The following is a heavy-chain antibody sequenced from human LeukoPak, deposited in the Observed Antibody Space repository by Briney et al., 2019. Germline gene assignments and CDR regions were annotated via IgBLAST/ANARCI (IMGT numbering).Heavy chain of an antibody. CDR3: ARGTPPGGYFDY. Sequence: SETLSLTCTVSGGSISDYYWNWIRQPPGKGLEWIGYIYYGGSTDYNPSLKSRVTISVDTSKNQFSLKLSSVTAADTAVYYCARGTPPGGYFDYWGQGTLVTVSS. CDR1: GGSISDYY. V-gene: IGHV4-59*08. CDR2: IYYGGST. D-gene: IGHD1-7*01. J-gene: IGHJ4*02.